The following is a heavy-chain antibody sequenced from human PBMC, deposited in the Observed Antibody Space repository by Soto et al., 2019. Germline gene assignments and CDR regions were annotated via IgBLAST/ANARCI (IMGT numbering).Heavy chain of an antibody. CDR1: GGSISSGGYY. CDR2: IYYSGST. CDR3: ARETYDFWRTPTRRDNWFDP. D-gene: IGHD3-3*01. V-gene: IGHV4-31*03. Sequence: QVQLQESGPGLVKPSQTLSLTCTVSGGSISSGGYYWSWIRQHPGKGLEWIGYIYYSGSTYYNPSLKSRVTRSVDTSKNQFSLKLSSGTAADTAVYYCARETYDFWRTPTRRDNWFDPWGQGTLVTVSS. J-gene: IGHJ5*02.